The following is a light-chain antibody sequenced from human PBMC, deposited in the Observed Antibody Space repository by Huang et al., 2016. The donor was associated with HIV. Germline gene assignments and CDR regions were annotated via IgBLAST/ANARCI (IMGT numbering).Light chain of an antibody. CDR1: QSVANY. Sequence: EIVLTQSPATLSLSPGERATLSCRASQSVANYLAWYQQKPAQAPRLLIYDTSNRATGIPARCSGRGSGTDFTLTISSLEPEDFAVYYCQQRSNWITFGQGTRLEIK. V-gene: IGKV3-11*01. CDR2: DTS. J-gene: IGKJ5*01. CDR3: QQRSNWIT.